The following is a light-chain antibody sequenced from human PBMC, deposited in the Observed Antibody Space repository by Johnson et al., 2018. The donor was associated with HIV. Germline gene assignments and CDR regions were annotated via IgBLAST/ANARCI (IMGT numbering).Light chain of an antibody. J-gene: IGLJ1*01. CDR2: DNN. CDR3: GTWDSSLSAAYV. CDR1: SSNIGNNY. V-gene: IGLV1-51*01. Sequence: QSVLSQPPSVSAAPGQKVTISCSGSSSNIGNNYVSWYQQVPGTAPKVLIYDNNKRPSGIPDRFSCSKSGTSATLGITGLQTGDEADYYCGTWDSSLSAAYVFGTGTKVTVL.